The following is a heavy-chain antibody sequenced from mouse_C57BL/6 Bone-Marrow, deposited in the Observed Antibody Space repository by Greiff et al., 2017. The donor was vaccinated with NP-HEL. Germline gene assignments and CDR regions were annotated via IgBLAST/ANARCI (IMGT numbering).Heavy chain of an antibody. Sequence: EVKLMESGGDLVKPGGSLKLSCAASGFTFSSYGMSWVRQTPDKRLEWVATISSGGSYTYYPDRVKGRFTIARDNAKNTLYLQMSRLKSEDTAMYYGASPYGIGWAMDYWGQGTAVTVSS. CDR1: GFTFSSYG. V-gene: IGHV5-6*01. CDR3: ASPYGIGWAMDY. D-gene: IGHD1-1*02. CDR2: ISSGGSYT. J-gene: IGHJ4*01.